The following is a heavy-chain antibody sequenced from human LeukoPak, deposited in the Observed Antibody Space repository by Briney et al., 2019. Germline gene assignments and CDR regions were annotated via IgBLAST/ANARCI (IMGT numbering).Heavy chain of an antibody. CDR1: GDSISGFY. D-gene: IGHD6-19*01. J-gene: IGHJ4*02. Sequence: SETLSLTCTVSGDSISGFYWSWIRQSPGKGLDWIGSIYYRGHTDYNPSLKSRVTISLDTSKNQLSLDLTSVTAADTAVYFCAREYTSGLYYFDSWGQGTLVTVSS. CDR2: IYYRGHT. V-gene: IGHV4-59*01. CDR3: AREYTSGLYYFDS.